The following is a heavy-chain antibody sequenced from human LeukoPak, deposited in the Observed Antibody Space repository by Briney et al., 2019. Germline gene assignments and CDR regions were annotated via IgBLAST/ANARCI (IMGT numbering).Heavy chain of an antibody. CDR2: ISAYNGNT. CDR1: GYTFTSYG. Sequence: VASVKVSCKASGYTFTSYGISWVRQAPGQGLEWMGWISAYNGNTNYAQKLQGRVTMTTDTSTSTAYMELRSLRSDDTAVYYCARDPLRFLERHNWFDPWGQGTLVTVSS. D-gene: IGHD3-3*01. CDR3: ARDPLRFLERHNWFDP. V-gene: IGHV1-18*01. J-gene: IGHJ5*02.